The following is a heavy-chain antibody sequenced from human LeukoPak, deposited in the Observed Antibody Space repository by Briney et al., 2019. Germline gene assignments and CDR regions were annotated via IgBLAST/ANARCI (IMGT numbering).Heavy chain of an antibody. CDR2: IIPIFGTA. CDR3: ASRGPLAALTEYYFDY. CDR1: GGTFSSYA. V-gene: IGHV1-69*05. D-gene: IGHD6-6*01. J-gene: IGHJ4*02. Sequence: SSVKVSCKASGGTFSSYAISWVRQAPGQGPEWMGRIIPIFGTANYAQKFQGRVTITTGESTSTAYMELSSLRSEDTAVYYCASRGPLAALTEYYFDYWGQGTLVTVSS.